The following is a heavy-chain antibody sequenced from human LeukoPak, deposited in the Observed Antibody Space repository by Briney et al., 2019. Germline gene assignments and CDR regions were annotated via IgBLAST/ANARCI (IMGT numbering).Heavy chain of an antibody. V-gene: IGHV4-30-2*01. J-gene: IGHJ4*02. CDR2: IYHSGST. CDR3: ARGRSSSPFDY. CDR1: GGSISSGGYY. Sequence: SETLSLTCTDSGGSISSGGYYWSWIRQPPGKGLEWIGYIYHSGSTYYNPSLKSRVTISVDRSKNQFSLKLSSVTAADTAVYYCARGRSSSPFDYWGQGTLVTVSS. D-gene: IGHD6-6*01.